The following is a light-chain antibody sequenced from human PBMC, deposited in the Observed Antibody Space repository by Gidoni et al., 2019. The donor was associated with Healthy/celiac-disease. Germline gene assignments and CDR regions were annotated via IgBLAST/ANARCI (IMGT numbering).Light chain of an antibody. J-gene: IGKJ1*01. V-gene: IGKV1-39*01. CDR2: CAS. Sequence: DIQMTQSPSSLSASVGDRVTVTCRASQTIINYLNWYQQKPGKAPKLLIFCASNLQSGVPPRFSGSGSGTDFTLTVSSLQPEDFATYYCQQSYNMPQTFXQXTKVEIK. CDR3: QQSYNMPQT. CDR1: QTIINY.